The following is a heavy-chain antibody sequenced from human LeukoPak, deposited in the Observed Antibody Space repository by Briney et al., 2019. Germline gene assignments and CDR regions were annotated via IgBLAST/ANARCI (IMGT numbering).Heavy chain of an antibody. V-gene: IGHV3-23*01. CDR1: GFTFSSYG. CDR2: ISGSGGST. D-gene: IGHD1-14*01. Sequence: GGSLRLSCTASGFTFSSYGMTCVRQAPGKGLEWVSAISGSGGSTYYADSVKGRFTISRDNSKNTLYLQMNSLRAEDTAVYYCARDRGNQRGYYYYYMDVWGKGTTVTVSS. J-gene: IGHJ6*03. CDR3: ARDRGNQRGYYYYYMDV.